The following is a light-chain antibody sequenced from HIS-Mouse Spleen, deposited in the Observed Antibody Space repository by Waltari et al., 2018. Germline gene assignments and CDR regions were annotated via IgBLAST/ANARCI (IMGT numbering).Light chain of an antibody. Sequence: QSALTQPRSVSGSPGQSVTISCTGTSSDGGGYNYVPWYQQHPGKAPKLMIEDVSKRPPGVPDLFSGAKSGNTASLTIAGLQAEDEADYYCCSYAGSYTGVFGTGTKVTVL. CDR2: DVS. CDR3: CSYAGSYTGV. V-gene: IGLV2-11*01. CDR1: SSDGGGYNY. J-gene: IGLJ1*01.